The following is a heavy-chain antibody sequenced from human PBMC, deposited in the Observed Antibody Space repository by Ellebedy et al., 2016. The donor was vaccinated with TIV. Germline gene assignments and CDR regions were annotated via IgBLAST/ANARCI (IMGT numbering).Heavy chain of an antibody. CDR3: ARGPDCSSTSCWRYYYYYYMDV. J-gene: IGHJ6*03. D-gene: IGHD2-2*01. CDR1: GGSISSYY. Sequence: SETLSLTXTVSGGSISSYYWSWIRQPPGKGLEWIGYIYYSGSTNYNPSLKSRVTISVDTSKNQFSLKLSSVTAADTAVYYCARGPDCSSTSCWRYYYYYYMDVWGKGTTVTVSS. CDR2: IYYSGST. V-gene: IGHV4-59*01.